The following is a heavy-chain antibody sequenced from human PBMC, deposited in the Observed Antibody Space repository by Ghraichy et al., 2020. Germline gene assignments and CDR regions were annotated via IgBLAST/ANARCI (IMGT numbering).Heavy chain of an antibody. D-gene: IGHD6-13*01. Sequence: SVKVSCKASGGTFSSYAISWVRQAPGQGLEWMGGIIPIFGTANYAQKFQGRVTITADESTSTAYMELSSLRSEDTAVYYCAREGQAAAEINYYYYGMDVWGQGTTVTVSS. J-gene: IGHJ6*02. CDR2: IIPIFGTA. CDR3: AREGQAAAEINYYYYGMDV. V-gene: IGHV1-69*13. CDR1: GGTFSSYA.